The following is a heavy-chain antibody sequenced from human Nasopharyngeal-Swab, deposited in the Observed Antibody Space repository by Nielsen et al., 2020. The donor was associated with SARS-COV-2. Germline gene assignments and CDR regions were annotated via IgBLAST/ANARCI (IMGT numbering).Heavy chain of an antibody. CDR3: AKNTGYSTGWNDAFDI. J-gene: IGHJ3*02. Sequence: WIRQPPGKGLEWVSSISGSGVSTYYADSVKGRFTVSRDSSKNTLYLQMSSLRPEDTAVYFCAKNTGYSTGWNDAFDIWGQGTMVTVSS. D-gene: IGHD6-19*01. CDR2: ISGSGVST. V-gene: IGHV3-23*01.